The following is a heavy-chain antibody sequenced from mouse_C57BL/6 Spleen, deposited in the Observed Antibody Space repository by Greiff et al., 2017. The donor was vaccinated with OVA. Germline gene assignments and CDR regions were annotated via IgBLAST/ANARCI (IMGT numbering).Heavy chain of an antibody. CDR1: GYTFTDYE. CDR2: IDPETGGT. D-gene: IGHD2-2*01. Sequence: LVESGAELVRPGASVTLSCKASGYTFTDYEMHWVKQTPVHGLEWIGAIDPETGGTAYNQKFKGKAILTADKSSSTAYMELRSLTSEDSAVYYCTRWVTTGGFDYWGQGTTLTVSS. V-gene: IGHV1-15*01. CDR3: TRWVTTGGFDY. J-gene: IGHJ2*01.